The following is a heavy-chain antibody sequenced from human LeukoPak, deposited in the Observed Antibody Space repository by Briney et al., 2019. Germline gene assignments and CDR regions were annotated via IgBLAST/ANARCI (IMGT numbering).Heavy chain of an antibody. J-gene: IGHJ5*02. CDR2: IYTSGST. Sequence: SETLSLTCTVSGGSISSGNYYWSWVRQPAGKGLEWIGRIYTSGSTNYNPSLKSRVTIAVDTSKNQFSLKLTSVTAADTAVYCCAIYCSISSCQGNWFDPWGQGTLVTVSS. CDR3: AIYCSISSCQGNWFDP. CDR1: GGSISSGNYY. V-gene: IGHV4-61*02. D-gene: IGHD2-2*01.